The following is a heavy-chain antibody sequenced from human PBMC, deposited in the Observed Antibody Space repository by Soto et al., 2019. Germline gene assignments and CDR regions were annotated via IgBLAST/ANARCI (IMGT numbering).Heavy chain of an antibody. D-gene: IGHD3-16*01. CDR2: IYYSGST. CDR3: HMGGKPEPHFDY. V-gene: IGHV4-31*03. CDR1: GGSISSGGYY. J-gene: IGHJ4*02. Sequence: QVQLQESGPGLVKPSQTLSLTCTVSGGSISSGGYYWSWTRQHPGKGLEWIGYIYYSGSTYYNPSLKSRVTITVDTSKNQFSLKLSSVTAADTAVYYCHMGGKPEPHFDYWGQGTLVTVSS.